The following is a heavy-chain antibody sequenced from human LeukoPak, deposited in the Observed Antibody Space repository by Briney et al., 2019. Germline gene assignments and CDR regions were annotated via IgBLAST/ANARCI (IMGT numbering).Heavy chain of an antibody. D-gene: IGHD2-21*01. CDR3: ARDTYSFDY. CDR1: GFTVSTNY. CDR2: ISSSSSYI. Sequence: PGGSLRLSCAASGFTVSTNYISWVRQAPGKGLEWVSSISSSSSYIYYADSVKGRFTISRDNAKNSLYLQMNSLRAEDTAVYYCARDTYSFDYWGQGTLVTVSS. V-gene: IGHV3-21*01. J-gene: IGHJ4*02.